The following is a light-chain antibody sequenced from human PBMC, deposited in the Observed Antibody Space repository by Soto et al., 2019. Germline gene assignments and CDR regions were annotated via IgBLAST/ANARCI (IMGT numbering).Light chain of an antibody. V-gene: IGKV1-5*03. CDR1: QSISTW. Sequence: DIQMTQSPSTLSASVGDRVTITCRASQSISTWLAWYQQKPGKAPKVLIYKASSLESGVPSSFTGSGSGTEFTLTLSSLQPDEFATYYCQQYNSYSRMYTFGPGTKLELK. CDR3: QQYNSYSRMYT. CDR2: KAS. J-gene: IGKJ2*01.